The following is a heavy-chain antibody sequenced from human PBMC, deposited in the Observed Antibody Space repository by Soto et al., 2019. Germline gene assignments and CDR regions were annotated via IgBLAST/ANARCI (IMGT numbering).Heavy chain of an antibody. CDR3: ARGGYAIEGRDYYYYYYGMDV. CDR2: ISYDGSNK. D-gene: IGHD2-8*01. Sequence: HPGGSLRLSCAASGFTFSIYAMHWVREAPGKGLEWVAVISYDGSNKYYADSVKGRFTISRDNSKNTLYLQMNSLRAEDTAVYYCARGGYAIEGRDYYYYYYGMDVWGQGTTVTVSS. V-gene: IGHV3-30-3*01. J-gene: IGHJ6*02. CDR1: GFTFSIYA.